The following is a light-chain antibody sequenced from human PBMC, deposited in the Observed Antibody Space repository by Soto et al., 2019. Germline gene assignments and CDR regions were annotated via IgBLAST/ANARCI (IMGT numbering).Light chain of an antibody. J-gene: IGKJ2*01. CDR3: QSRDT. CDR2: GTS. CDR1: QSVSSSY. V-gene: IGKV3-20*01. Sequence: EIALTQSPGTLSLSPGERATLSCRASQSVSSSYLAWYQQKPGQAPRLLIYGTSTRATGIPDRFSGSGSGTDFTLRIVRLEPEDFAVYYCQSRDTFGQGTKLEI.